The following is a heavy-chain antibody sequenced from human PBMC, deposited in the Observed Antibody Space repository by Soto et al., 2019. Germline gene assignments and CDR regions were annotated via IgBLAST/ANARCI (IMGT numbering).Heavy chain of an antibody. J-gene: IGHJ5*02. CDR3: AKNSGWFNA. CDR2: IDGTSTFS. CDR1: GFTFSNND. V-gene: IGHV3-23*05. Sequence: GGSLRLSCVASGFTFSNNDMTWVRQAPGKGLEWVSTIDGTSTFSNYADSVEGRFTISRDNSRNTVYLQMNSLRADDTAVYYSAKNSGWFNAWGQGTLVTVSS. D-gene: IGHD3-10*01.